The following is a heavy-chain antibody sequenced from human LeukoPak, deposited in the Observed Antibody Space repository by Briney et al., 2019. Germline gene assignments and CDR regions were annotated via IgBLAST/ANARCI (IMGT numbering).Heavy chain of an antibody. CDR3: ARVLVGRQQLNDY. CDR2: IYYSGST. J-gene: IGHJ4*02. Sequence: PSETLSLTCTVSGGSISSGDYYWSWIRQPPGKGLEWIGYIYYSGSTYYNPSLKSRVTISVDTSKNQFSLKLSSVTAADTAVYYCARVLVGRQQLNDYWGQGTLVTVSS. V-gene: IGHV4-30-4*08. CDR1: GGSISSGDYY. D-gene: IGHD6-13*01.